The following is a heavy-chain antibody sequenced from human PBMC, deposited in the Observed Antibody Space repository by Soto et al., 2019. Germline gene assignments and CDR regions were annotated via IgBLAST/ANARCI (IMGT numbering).Heavy chain of an antibody. CDR1: GFIFGHYA. J-gene: IGHJ6*02. CDR2: ISGRGDST. CDR3: ARALAGIDYYFYAMGV. D-gene: IGHD2-21*01. Sequence: GGSLRLSCAGSGFIFGHYAMTWVRQAPGKGLEWIAAISGRGDSTYYAAAVKGRFTISRDNSKNTRYLQMNSLRCDDTAVYYCARALAGIDYYFYAMGVWGQGTMVTVSS. V-gene: IGHV3-23*01.